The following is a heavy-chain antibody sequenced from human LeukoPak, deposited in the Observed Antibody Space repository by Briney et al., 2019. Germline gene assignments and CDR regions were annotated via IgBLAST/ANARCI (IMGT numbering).Heavy chain of an antibody. CDR3: ARLFSRGWEYHFGLDV. V-gene: IGHV4-39*01. CDR1: GGSFSTVASY. Sequence: SETLSLTCTVSGGSFSTVASYWAWFRNPPGRGLEGMGGIYYSGSTYYSSSLKSRVTLSVDTSKNQFSLKMSSVTAADTAVFYCARLFSRGWEYHFGLDVWGQGTTVTVS. J-gene: IGHJ6*02. CDR2: IYYSGST. D-gene: IGHD6-19*01.